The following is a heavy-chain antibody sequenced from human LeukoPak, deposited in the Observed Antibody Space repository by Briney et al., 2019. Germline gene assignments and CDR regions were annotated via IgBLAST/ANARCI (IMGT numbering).Heavy chain of an antibody. D-gene: IGHD1-26*01. CDR2: IYTSGST. Sequence: PSETLSLTWTVSGGSISSYYWNWIRQAGGKGLEWIGRIYTSGSTNYNPSLKSRVTMSVDTSKNQFSLKLSSVTAADTAVYYCAREYSGSYYSSPDIRGQGTMVTVSS. CDR3: AREYSGSYYSSPDI. V-gene: IGHV4-4*07. J-gene: IGHJ3*02. CDR1: GGSISSYY.